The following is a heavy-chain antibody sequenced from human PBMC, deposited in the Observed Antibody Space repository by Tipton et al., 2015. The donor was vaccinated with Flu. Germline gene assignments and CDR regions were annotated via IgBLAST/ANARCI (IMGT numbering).Heavy chain of an antibody. CDR3: ARDGVVGATDY. J-gene: IGHJ4*02. V-gene: IGHV4-39*07. CDR2: IYYSGST. D-gene: IGHD1-26*01. CDR1: GGSISSSSYY. Sequence: GLVKPSETLSLTCNVSGGSISSSSYYWGWIRQPPGKGLEWIGSIYYSGSTYYNPSLKSRVTISVDTSKNQFSLKLSSVTAADTAVYYCARDGVVGATDYWGQGTLVTVSS.